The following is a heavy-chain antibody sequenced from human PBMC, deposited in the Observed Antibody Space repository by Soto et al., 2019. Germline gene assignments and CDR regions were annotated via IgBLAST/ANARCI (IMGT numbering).Heavy chain of an antibody. CDR2: MNPNSGKT. CDR3: TRAYGAETFDF. V-gene: IGHV1-8*02. Sequence: ASVKVSCKASGYTFNNYDIHWVRQAPGHGLEWMGWMNPNSGKTGYAQNFRGRVTMTQNTAIGTAYMELSSLRSDDTATYYCTRAYGAETFDFWGQGTRVTSPQ. J-gene: IGHJ5*01. D-gene: IGHD3-10*01. CDR1: GYTFNNYD.